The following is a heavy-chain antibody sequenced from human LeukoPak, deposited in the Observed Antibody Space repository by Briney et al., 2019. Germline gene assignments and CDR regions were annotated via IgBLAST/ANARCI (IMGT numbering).Heavy chain of an antibody. J-gene: IGHJ4*01. CDR2: IKQDGSEK. Sequence: GGSLRLSCAASGFTFSSYWMSWVRQAPGQGLEWLANIKQDGSEKYYVDSVKGRFTISRDNAQNSLYLQMNSLRAEDTAVYYCARDGGDYFDYWGQGTLVTVSS. CDR1: GFTFSSYW. D-gene: IGHD4-23*01. V-gene: IGHV3-7*01. CDR3: ARDGGDYFDY.